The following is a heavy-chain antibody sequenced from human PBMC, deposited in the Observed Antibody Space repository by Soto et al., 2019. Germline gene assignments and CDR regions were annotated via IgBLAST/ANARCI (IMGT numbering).Heavy chain of an antibody. V-gene: IGHV3-33*01. J-gene: IGHJ4*02. CDR2: IWYDGSNK. CDR3: ASDKQQLVPGYFDY. D-gene: IGHD6-13*01. CDR1: GFTFSSYG. Sequence: GGSLRLSCAASGFTFSSYGMHWVRQAPGKGLEWVAVIWYDGSNKYYADSVKGRFTISRDNSKNTLYLQMNSLRAEDTAVYYCASDKQQLVPGYFDYWGQGTLVTVSS.